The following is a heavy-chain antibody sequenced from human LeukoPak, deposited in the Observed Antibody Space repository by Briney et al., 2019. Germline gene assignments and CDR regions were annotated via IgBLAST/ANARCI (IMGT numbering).Heavy chain of an antibody. J-gene: IGHJ3*02. Sequence: GGSLRLSCAASGFTFSDYYMSWIRQAPGKGLEWVSYISSSSSYTNYADSVKGRFTISRDNAKNSLYLQMNSLSAEDTAVYYCARDLEGYSSGWYPGGNHAFDIWGQGTMVTVSS. CDR1: GFTFSDYY. CDR2: ISSSSSYT. D-gene: IGHD6-19*01. V-gene: IGHV3-11*06. CDR3: ARDLEGYSSGWYPGGNHAFDI.